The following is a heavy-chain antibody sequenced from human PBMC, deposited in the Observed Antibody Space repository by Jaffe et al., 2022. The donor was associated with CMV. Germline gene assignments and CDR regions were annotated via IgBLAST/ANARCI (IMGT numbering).Heavy chain of an antibody. CDR2: ISSSGSTI. Sequence: QVQLVESGGGLVKPGGSLRLSCAASGFTFSDYYMSWIRQAPGKGLEWVSYISSSGSTIYYADSVKGRFTISRDNAKNSLYLQMNSLRAEDTAVYYCARDNRVGAMDQLRLSDYYYGMDVWGQGTTVTVSS. V-gene: IGHV3-11*01. CDR1: GFTFSDYY. D-gene: IGHD1-26*01. CDR3: ARDNRVGAMDQLRLSDYYYGMDV. J-gene: IGHJ6*02.